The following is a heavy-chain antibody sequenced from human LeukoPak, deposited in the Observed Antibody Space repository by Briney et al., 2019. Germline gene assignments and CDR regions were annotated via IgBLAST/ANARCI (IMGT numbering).Heavy chain of an antibody. Sequence: GGSLRLSCAASGFTFNNYAMSWVRQAPGKGLEWVSTITGSGGRTYYADSVKGRFTISRDNSKNTLYLQMNGLRAEDTAVYYCARDLNWETYWGQGTLVSVSS. V-gene: IGHV3-23*01. D-gene: IGHD7-27*01. CDR3: ARDLNWETY. CDR2: ITGSGGRT. CDR1: GFTFNNYA. J-gene: IGHJ4*02.